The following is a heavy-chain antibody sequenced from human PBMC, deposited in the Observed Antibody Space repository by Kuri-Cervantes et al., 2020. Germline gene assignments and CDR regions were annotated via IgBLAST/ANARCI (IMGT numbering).Heavy chain of an antibody. CDR3: AKGGGIEYSSSSLFDY. D-gene: IGHD6-6*01. J-gene: IGHJ4*02. Sequence: GESLKISCAASGFTFDDYAMHWVRQAPGKGLEWVSLISWDGGSTYYADSVKGRFTISRDNSKNSLYLQMNSLRTEDTALYYCAKGGGIEYSSSSLFDYWGQGTLVTVSS. V-gene: IGHV3-43*01. CDR1: GFTFDDYA. CDR2: ISWDGGST.